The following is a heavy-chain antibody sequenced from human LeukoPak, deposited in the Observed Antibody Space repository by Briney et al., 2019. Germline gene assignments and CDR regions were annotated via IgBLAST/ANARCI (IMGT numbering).Heavy chain of an antibody. D-gene: IGHD6-13*01. Sequence: SETLSLTCNVSGDSINNYYWSWIRQPAGKGLEWIGRVFTNGKTYSSPSLKSRVAMSVGKSKNHFSLKLSSVTAADTAVYYCARDGSSWPTEGWFDPWGQGTLVTVSS. CDR1: GDSINNYY. J-gene: IGHJ5*02. V-gene: IGHV4-4*07. CDR3: ARDGSSWPTEGWFDP. CDR2: VFTNGKT.